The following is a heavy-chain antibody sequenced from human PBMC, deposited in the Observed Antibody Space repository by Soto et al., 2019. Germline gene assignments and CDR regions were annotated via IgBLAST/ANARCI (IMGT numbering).Heavy chain of an antibody. V-gene: IGHV4-39*01. Sequence: SETLSLTCTVSGGSISSSSYYGGWIRQPPGKGLEWIGSIYYSGSTYYNLSLKSRVTISVDTSKNQFSLKLSSVTAADTAVYYCARRPDWFDSWGQGTLVTVSS. CDR2: IYYSGST. J-gene: IGHJ5*01. CDR3: ARRPDWFDS. CDR1: GGSISSSSYY.